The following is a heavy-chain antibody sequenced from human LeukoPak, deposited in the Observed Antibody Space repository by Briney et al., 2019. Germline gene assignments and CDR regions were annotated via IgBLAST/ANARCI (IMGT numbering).Heavy chain of an antibody. CDR1: GFTFSSYA. V-gene: IGHV3-23*01. J-gene: IGHJ3*02. CDR2: ISSSGGST. Sequence: GGSLRLSCAASGFTFSSYAMSWVRQAPGKGLEWVSAISSSGGSTYYADSVKGRFTISRDNSKNTLYLQMNSLRAEDTAVYYCAKAPYYYDSSGYYCAFDIWGQGTMVTVSS. CDR3: AKAPYYYDSSGYYCAFDI. D-gene: IGHD3-22*01.